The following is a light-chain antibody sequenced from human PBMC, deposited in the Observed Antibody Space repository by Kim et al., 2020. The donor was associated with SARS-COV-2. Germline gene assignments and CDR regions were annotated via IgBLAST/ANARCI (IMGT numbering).Light chain of an antibody. CDR1: QIVRST. V-gene: IGKV3-15*01. J-gene: IGKJ1*01. CDR3: QQYNNWPPWT. Sequence: SPGYNATLSCRASQIVRSTLAWYQQKPAQAPRLLIYGASTRATGIPARFSGSGSGTEFTLTISSLQSEDFAVYYCQQYNNWPPWTFGQGTKVDIK. CDR2: GAS.